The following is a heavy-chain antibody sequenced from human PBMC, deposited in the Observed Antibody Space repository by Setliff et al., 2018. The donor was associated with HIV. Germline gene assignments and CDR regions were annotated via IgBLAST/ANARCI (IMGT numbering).Heavy chain of an antibody. CDR2: IGTYNGDT. V-gene: IGHV1-18*01. D-gene: IGHD3-22*01. J-gene: IGHJ4*02. CDR3: ARNYYDRSGHHPDY. CDR1: GYTFTSSG. Sequence: ASVKVSCKASGYTFTSSGITWVRQAPGQGLEWMGWIGTYNGDTNYAQKFQGRVTMTTDTSTSTAYMELRSLRSDDTAMYYCARNYYDRSGHHPDYWGQGTLVTAPQ.